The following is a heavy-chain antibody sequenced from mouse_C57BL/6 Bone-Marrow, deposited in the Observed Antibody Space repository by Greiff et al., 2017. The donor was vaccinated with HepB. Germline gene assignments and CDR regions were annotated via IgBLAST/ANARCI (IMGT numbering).Heavy chain of an antibody. V-gene: IGHV14-4*01. D-gene: IGHD2-3*01. Sequence: EVMLVESGAELVRPGASVKLSCTASGFNIKDDYMHWVKQRPEQGLEWIGWIDPENGDTEYASKFQGKATITADTSSNTAYLQLSSLTSEDTAVYYCTTSDGYYGGFAYWGQGTLVTVSA. CDR3: TTSDGYYGGFAY. CDR1: GFNIKDDY. J-gene: IGHJ3*01. CDR2: IDPENGDT.